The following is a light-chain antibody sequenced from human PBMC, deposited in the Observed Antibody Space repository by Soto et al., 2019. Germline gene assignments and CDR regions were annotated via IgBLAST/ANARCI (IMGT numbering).Light chain of an antibody. CDR2: MAS. CDR3: QQYNVYPST. V-gene: IGKV1-5*03. CDR1: QSIYIW. J-gene: IGKJ5*01. Sequence: DIQMTQSPPTPPPPPPHTAPTPPPPRQSIYIWLAWYQQKPGKAPRLLMYMASNLDSGVPSRFSGSGSGTEFTLTISSLQPDDFATYYCQQYNVYPSTFGQGTRLEIK.